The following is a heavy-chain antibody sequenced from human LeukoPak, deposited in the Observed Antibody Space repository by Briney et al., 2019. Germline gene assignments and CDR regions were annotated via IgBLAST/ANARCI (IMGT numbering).Heavy chain of an antibody. CDR2: IYHSGDT. CDR3: ARLTSTCTGGSCYHYYFDY. D-gene: IGHD2-15*01. V-gene: IGHV4-39*01. CDR1: GGSITTSSHH. Sequence: SETLCLTCTVSGGSITTSSHHWVWIRQPPGKGLEWVGSIYHSGDTYYNPSLKSRVTLSVATSKNQFSLKLPSVTAADTAAYYCARLTSTCTGGSCYHYYFDYWGQGTLVTVSS. J-gene: IGHJ4*02.